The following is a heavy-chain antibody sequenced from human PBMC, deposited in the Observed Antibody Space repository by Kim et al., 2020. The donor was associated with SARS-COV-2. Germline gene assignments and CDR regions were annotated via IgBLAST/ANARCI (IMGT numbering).Heavy chain of an antibody. V-gene: IGHV4-61*01. J-gene: IGHJ4*02. D-gene: IGHD1-1*01. CDR2: IYYSGST. CDR1: GSSVSSGSYY. CDR3: ARERGNWNEFDY. Sequence: SETLSLTCTVSGSSVSSGSYYWSWIRQPPGKGLEWIGYIYYSGSTNYNPSLKSRVTISVDTSKNQFSLKLSSVTAADTAVYYCARERGNWNEFDYWGQGTLVTVSS.